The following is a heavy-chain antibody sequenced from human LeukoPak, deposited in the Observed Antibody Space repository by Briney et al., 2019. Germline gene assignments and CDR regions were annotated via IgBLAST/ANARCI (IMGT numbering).Heavy chain of an antibody. CDR2: INQDGGEK. CDR1: GFTFSSYW. D-gene: IGHD4-11*01. V-gene: IGHV3-7*05. J-gene: IGHJ4*02. CDR3: AQAQYYFDY. Sequence: PGGSLRLSCAASGFTFSSYWMTWVRQAPGKGLEWVANINQDGGEKYYVDSVKGRFTVSRDNAKKSLYLQMNSLRAEDTAVYYCAQAQYYFDYCGQGTLVTVSS.